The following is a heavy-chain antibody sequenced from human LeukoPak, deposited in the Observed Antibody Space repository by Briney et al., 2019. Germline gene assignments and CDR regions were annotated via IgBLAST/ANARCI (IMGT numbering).Heavy chain of an antibody. V-gene: IGHV4-59*08. CDR1: GDSISSYY. CDR3: ARYVVHLQFDY. D-gene: IGHD3-10*01. J-gene: IGHJ4*02. CDR2: IYYSGST. Sequence: SETLSLTCTVSGDSISSYYWSWIRQPPGKGLEWIGYIYYSGSTNYNPSLKSRVTISVDTSKNQFSLKLSSVTAADTAVYYCARYVVHLQFDYWGQGTLVTVSS.